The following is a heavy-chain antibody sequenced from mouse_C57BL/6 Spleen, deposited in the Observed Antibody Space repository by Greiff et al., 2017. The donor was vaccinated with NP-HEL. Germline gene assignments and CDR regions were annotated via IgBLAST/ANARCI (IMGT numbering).Heavy chain of an antibody. CDR1: GYTFTSYW. CDR3: SIFGGSWNYVSSSYAMDY. D-gene: IGHD1-1*01. Sequence: VQLQQSGAELVKPGASVKVSCKASGYTFTSYWMHWVKQRPGQGLEWIGRIHPSDSDTNYNQKFKGKATLTVDKSSSTAYMQLSSLTSEDSAVYYWSIFGGSWNYVSSSYAMDYWGQGTSVTVSS. J-gene: IGHJ4*01. V-gene: IGHV1-74*01. CDR2: IHPSDSDT.